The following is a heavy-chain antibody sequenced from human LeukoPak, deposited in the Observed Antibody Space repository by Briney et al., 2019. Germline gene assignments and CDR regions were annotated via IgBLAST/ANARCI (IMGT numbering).Heavy chain of an antibody. J-gene: IGHJ4*02. Sequence: GGSLRLSCAASGFTFDDYAMSWVRQAPGKGLEWVSAISVSGGRAYYADSVKGRFTISRDNSKNTLSLQMNSLRVEDTAVYYCAKDRGYTGSYLKYYFDYWGQGTLVTVSS. CDR2: ISVSGGRA. CDR1: GFTFDDYA. D-gene: IGHD1-26*01. V-gene: IGHV3-23*01. CDR3: AKDRGYTGSYLKYYFDY.